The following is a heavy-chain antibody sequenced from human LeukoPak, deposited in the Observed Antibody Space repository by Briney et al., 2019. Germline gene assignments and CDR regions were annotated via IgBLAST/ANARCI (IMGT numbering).Heavy chain of an antibody. Sequence: GGSLRLSCAASEFTFSSYSMSWVRQAPWKGLEWVSTISGSGGSTYYADSVKGRFTISRDNSINTLYLRMNSLRGEDTAVYYCVQGHSSGWYWLDPWGQGTLVTVSS. CDR2: ISGSGGST. D-gene: IGHD6-19*01. J-gene: IGHJ5*02. CDR3: VQGHSSGWYWLDP. CDR1: EFTFSSYS. V-gene: IGHV3-23*01.